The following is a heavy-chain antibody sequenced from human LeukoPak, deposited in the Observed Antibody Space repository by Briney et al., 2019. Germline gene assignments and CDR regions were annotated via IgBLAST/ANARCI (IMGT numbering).Heavy chain of an antibody. Sequence: GGSRRLSCAASGFTFTIYWMSWVRQAPGQGLEWVANIDQDGREKSFVDSVKGRFSITRDNSKNTLHLQMNSLRAEDTAVYYCAKAVVGTVTTADYWGRGTLVTVSS. V-gene: IGHV3-7*03. CDR1: GFTFTIYW. CDR3: AKAVVGTVTTADY. J-gene: IGHJ4*02. CDR2: IDQDGREK. D-gene: IGHD4-17*01.